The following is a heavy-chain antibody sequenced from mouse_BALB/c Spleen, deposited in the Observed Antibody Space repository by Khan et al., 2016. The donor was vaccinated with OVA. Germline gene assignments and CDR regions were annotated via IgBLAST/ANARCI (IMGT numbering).Heavy chain of an antibody. CDR1: GYTFTTFG. CDR2: INTYNGEP. Sequence: QIQLVQSGAEVKKPGETVKISCKASGYTFTTFGMNWVRQTPGKGLKWMGCINTYNGEPTYADDFKGRFAFSLDTSASTAYLQINNLKNEDTATFFCGNVGYNGTLDSWGQGTSVTVSA. V-gene: IGHV9-3-1*01. J-gene: IGHJ4*01. CDR3: GNVGYNGTLDS. D-gene: IGHD1-3*01.